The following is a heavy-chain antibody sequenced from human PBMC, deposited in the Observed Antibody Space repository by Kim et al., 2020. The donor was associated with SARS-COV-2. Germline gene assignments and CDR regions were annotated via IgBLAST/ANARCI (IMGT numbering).Heavy chain of an antibody. D-gene: IGHD3-22*01. CDR1: GFTFSSYA. CDR2: ISGSGGST. V-gene: IGHV3-23*01. CDR3: AKAYDSSGYYYGALGFDY. J-gene: IGHJ4*02. Sequence: GGSLRLSCAASGFTFSSYAMSWVRQAPGKGLEWVSAISGSGGSTYYADSVKGRFTISRDNSKNTLYLQMNSLRAEDTAVYYCAKAYDSSGYYYGALGFDYWGQGTLVSVSP.